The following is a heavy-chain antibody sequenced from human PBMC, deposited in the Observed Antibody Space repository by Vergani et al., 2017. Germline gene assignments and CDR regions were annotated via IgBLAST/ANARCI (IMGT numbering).Heavy chain of an antibody. D-gene: IGHD2-15*01. CDR2: ISGSVGST. CDR1: GFTFSSYG. J-gene: IGHJ4*02. Sequence: EVQLLESGGGLVQPGGSLRLSCAASGFTFSSYGMRWVRQAPGKGLEWVSTISGSVGSTDYADSVKGRFTISRDNSKNTLYLQMNSLRAEDTAVYYCAKVGYCSGDSCYNYFDYWGQGTLVTVSS. V-gene: IGHV3-23*01. CDR3: AKVGYCSGDSCYNYFDY.